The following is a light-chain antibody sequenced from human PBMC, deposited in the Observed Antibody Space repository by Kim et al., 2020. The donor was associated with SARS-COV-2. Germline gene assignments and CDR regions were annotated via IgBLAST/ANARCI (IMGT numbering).Light chain of an antibody. Sequence: VSPGQTASIPCSGDKLGDRYACWYQQKPGQSPVLLIYQDNKRPSGIPERFSGSNSGNTATLTISGTQAMDEADYYCQAWDSSTVVFGGGTQLTVL. J-gene: IGLJ3*02. CDR2: QDN. V-gene: IGLV3-1*01. CDR3: QAWDSSTVV. CDR1: KLGDRY.